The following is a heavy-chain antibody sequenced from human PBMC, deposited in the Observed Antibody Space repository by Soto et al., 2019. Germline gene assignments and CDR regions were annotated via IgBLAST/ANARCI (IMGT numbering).Heavy chain of an antibody. CDR1: GGTFSSNA. CDR2: IIPIYASP. D-gene: IGHD3-9*01. Sequence: QVQLVQSGAEVKKPGSSVKVSCKASGGTFSSNAISWVRQAPGQGLEWMGGIIPIYASPNYAQNFQGRVTVTADKATSTAYLELSRLKFADSANYYCAVTVTGSRSPLAHWGRGTLVIVSS. J-gene: IGHJ4*02. CDR3: AVTVTGSRSPLAH. V-gene: IGHV1-69*06.